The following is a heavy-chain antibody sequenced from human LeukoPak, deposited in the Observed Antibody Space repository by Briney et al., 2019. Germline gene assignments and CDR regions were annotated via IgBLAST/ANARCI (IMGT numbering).Heavy chain of an antibody. CDR2: INHSGST. V-gene: IGHV4-34*01. CDR3: ARRRGYSYGFDPSRFIVFDY. J-gene: IGHJ4*02. D-gene: IGHD5-18*01. CDR1: GGSFSGYY. Sequence: SETLSLTRAVYGGSFSGYYWSWIRQPPGKGLEWIGEINHSGSTNYNPSLKSRVTISVDTSKNQFSLKLSSVTAADTAVYYCARRRGYSYGFDPSRFIVFDYWGQGTLVTVSS.